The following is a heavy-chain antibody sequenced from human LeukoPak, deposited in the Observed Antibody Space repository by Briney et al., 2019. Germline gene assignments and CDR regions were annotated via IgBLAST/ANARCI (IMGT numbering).Heavy chain of an antibody. CDR1: GYTFTSYY. J-gene: IGHJ4*02. CDR2: INPNSGGT. V-gene: IGHV1-2*02. D-gene: IGHD6-13*01. CDR3: ARDIPLTYSSSWEGYFDY. Sequence: ASVKVSCKASGYTFTSYYMHWVRQAPGQGLEWMGWINPNSGGTNYAQKFQGRVTMTRDTSISTAYMELSRLRSDDTAVYYCARDIPLTYSSSWEGYFDYWGQGTLVTVSS.